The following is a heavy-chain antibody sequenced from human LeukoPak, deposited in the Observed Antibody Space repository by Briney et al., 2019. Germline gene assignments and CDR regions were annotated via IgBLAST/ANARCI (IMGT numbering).Heavy chain of an antibody. D-gene: IGHD6-13*01. Sequence: GGSLRLSCSASEFTFGTHAMLWVCGAPGAGLEYVSAISSNGRDTYYAASVRGRFSISRVNSNNTLYLQMSSLRPEDTGMYYCARLAAAGHSDFWGQGALVTVST. CDR2: ISSNGRDT. CDR1: EFTFGTHA. V-gene: IGHV3-64D*08. J-gene: IGHJ4*02. CDR3: ARLAAAGHSDF.